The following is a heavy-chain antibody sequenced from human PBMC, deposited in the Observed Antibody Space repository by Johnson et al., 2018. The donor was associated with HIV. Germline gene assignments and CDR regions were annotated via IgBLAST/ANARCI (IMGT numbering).Heavy chain of an antibody. J-gene: IGHJ3*02. V-gene: IGHV3-66*01. D-gene: IGHD2-2*01. CDR1: GFTVSSNY. CDR3: ARGKLPAALRRGDAFDI. CDR2: IYSGGTT. Sequence: VQLVESGGGLVQPGGSLRLSCAASGFTVSSNYMNWVRQAPGMGLEWVSVIYSGGTTYYADSVKGRFTISREDAKNSLYLQMNSLRAEDTALYYCARGKLPAALRRGDAFDIWGQGKMVTVSS.